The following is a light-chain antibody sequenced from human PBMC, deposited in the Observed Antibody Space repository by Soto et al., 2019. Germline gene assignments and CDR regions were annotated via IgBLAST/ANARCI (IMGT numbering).Light chain of an antibody. V-gene: IGLV1-44*01. J-gene: IGLJ1*01. CDR1: SSNIGTNS. CDR3: AAWDDSLNGFYV. Sequence: QSVLTQPPSASGTPCQRVTISCSGGSSNIGTNSVNWYQQLPGRAPKLLIYNNDLRPSGVPDRFSGSKSGTSASLAISGLQSEDEADYYCAAWDDSLNGFYVFGIGTKVTVL. CDR2: NND.